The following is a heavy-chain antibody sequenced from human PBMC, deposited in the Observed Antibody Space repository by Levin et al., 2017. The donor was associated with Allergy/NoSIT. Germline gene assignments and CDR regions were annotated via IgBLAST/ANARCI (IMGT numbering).Heavy chain of an antibody. D-gene: IGHD5-18*01. CDR1: GGSISSGGYS. CDR2: IYLSGST. Sequence: LRLSCAVSGGSISSGGYSWSWIRQPPGKGLEWIGNIYLSGSTYYNPSLKSRVTISVDRSKNQFSLHLSSVTAADTAVYYSARVAGYSYGYYFDYWGQGTLVTVSS. J-gene: IGHJ4*02. CDR3: ARVAGYSYGYYFDY. V-gene: IGHV4-30-2*01.